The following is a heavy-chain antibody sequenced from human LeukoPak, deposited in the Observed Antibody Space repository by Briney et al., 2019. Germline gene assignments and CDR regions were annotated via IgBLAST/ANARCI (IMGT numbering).Heavy chain of an antibody. Sequence: GGSLRLSCAASGFTLPGHTMTWLRQAPGKGLEWVSIIGGRDDRTYYADFVKGRFTISRDNSKNILYLQINNLRAEDTAVCYCAKDPNPLYDLWSGYKWGQGTLVTVSS. CDR3: AKDPNPLYDLWSGYK. J-gene: IGHJ4*02. D-gene: IGHD3-3*01. CDR2: IGGRDDRT. CDR1: GFTLPGHT. V-gene: IGHV3-23*01.